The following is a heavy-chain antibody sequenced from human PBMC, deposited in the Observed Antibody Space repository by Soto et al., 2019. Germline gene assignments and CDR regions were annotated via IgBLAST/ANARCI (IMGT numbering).Heavy chain of an antibody. Sequence: QVQLVQSGAEVKKPGASVKVSCKASGYTFTGYYMHWVRQAPGQGLEWMGWINPNSGDTNYAQKFQGWVTMTRDTSISTAYMELSRLRSDDTAVYYCARGGPTIFGVVITPGYWFDPWGQGTLVTVSS. D-gene: IGHD3-3*01. CDR2: INPNSGDT. CDR1: GYTFTGYY. CDR3: ARGGPTIFGVVITPGYWFDP. J-gene: IGHJ5*02. V-gene: IGHV1-2*04.